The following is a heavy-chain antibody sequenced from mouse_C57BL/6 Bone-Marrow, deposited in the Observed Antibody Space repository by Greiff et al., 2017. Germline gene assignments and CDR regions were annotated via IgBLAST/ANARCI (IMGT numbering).Heavy chain of an antibody. CDR2: IYPGDGDT. CDR1: GYAFSSSW. V-gene: IGHV1-82*01. J-gene: IGHJ3*01. D-gene: IGHD3-1*01. CDR3: ARWGYGGFVAY. Sequence: VQLQQSGPELVKPGASVKISCKASGYAFSSSWMNWVKQRPGKGLEWIGRIYPGDGDTNYNGKFKGKATLTADKSSSTAYMQISSLTSEDSAVYFCARWGYGGFVAYWGQGTLVTVSA.